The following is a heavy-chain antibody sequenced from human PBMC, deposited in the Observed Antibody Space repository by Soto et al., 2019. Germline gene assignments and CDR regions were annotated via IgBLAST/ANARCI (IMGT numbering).Heavy chain of an antibody. V-gene: IGHV4-34*01. CDR1: GGSFSGYY. D-gene: IGHD6-6*01. CDR3: ASRRIAARWVARGTFAY. CDR2: INHSGST. J-gene: IGHJ4*02. Sequence: QVQLQQWGAGLLKPSETLSLTCAVYGGSFSGYYWSWIRQPPGKGLEWMGEINHSGSTNYNPSLKCRVTISVDTSKYQFSLKLSSVTAADTAVYYCASRRIAARWVARGTFAYWGQGTLVTVSS.